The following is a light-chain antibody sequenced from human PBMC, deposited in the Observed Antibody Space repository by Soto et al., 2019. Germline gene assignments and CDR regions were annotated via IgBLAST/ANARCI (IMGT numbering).Light chain of an antibody. CDR2: HAS. Sequence: EVVLTQSPATLSLSPGERATLSCRASQSVYSYLAWYQQKPGQAPRLLIYHASNRATGIPARFSGSGSGTDFTLTISRLEPEDFAVYYCQQYGSAPFTFGGGTKVDIK. J-gene: IGKJ4*01. CDR1: QSVYSY. CDR3: QQYGSAPFT. V-gene: IGKV3-11*01.